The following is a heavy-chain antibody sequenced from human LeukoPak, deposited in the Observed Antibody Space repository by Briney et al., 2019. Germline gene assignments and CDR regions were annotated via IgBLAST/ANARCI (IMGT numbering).Heavy chain of an antibody. CDR3: ARLARITVIVVVITTPPGEDYMDV. J-gene: IGHJ6*03. V-gene: IGHV4-39*01. CDR2: IYYSGST. D-gene: IGHD3-22*01. Sequence: SETLSLTCTVSGGSISSSSHYWGWIRQPPGKGLEWIGSIYYSGSTYYNPSLKSRVTISVDTSKNQFSLKLSSVTAADTAVYYCARLARITVIVVVITTPPGEDYMDVWGKGTTVTVSS. CDR1: GGSISSSSHY.